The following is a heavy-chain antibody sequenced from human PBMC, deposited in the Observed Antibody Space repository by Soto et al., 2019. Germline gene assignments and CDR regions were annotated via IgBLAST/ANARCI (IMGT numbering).Heavy chain of an antibody. V-gene: IGHV4-39*01. CDR1: GGSISSTSYY. CDR3: ARHRASNWFDP. CDR2: IYYSVST. Sequence: PSETLSLTGIVSGGSISSTSYYWGLVRQPPGKGLEWIWSIYYSVSTYYNPSLKSRVTISVDTSKNQFSLKLSSVNAADTDVFYCARHRASNWFDPWGQGTLVTVSS. D-gene: IGHD5-12*01. J-gene: IGHJ5*02.